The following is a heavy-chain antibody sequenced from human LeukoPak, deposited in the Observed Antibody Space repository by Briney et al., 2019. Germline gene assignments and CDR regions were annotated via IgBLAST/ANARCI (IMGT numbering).Heavy chain of an antibody. CDR1: GFTLASYA. CDR3: AKYLYTSGSFYDY. Sequence: GGSLRLSCAASGFTLASYAMTWVRQAPGKGLEWVSAINSNGGSTCYADSVKGRFTISRDNSKNTLFLQMNSLRAEDTALYYCAKYLYTSGSFYDYWGQGTLVTVSS. D-gene: IGHD3-10*01. CDR2: INSNGGST. V-gene: IGHV3-23*01. J-gene: IGHJ4*02.